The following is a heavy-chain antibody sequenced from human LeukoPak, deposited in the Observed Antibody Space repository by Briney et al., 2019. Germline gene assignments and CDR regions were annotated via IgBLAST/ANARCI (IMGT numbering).Heavy chain of an antibody. J-gene: IGHJ6*03. CDR3: AREGSGSYYYYYYYMDV. CDR2: IYHSGST. CDR1: GYSISSGYY. D-gene: IGHD3-10*01. V-gene: IGHV4-38-2*02. Sequence: SETLSLTCTVSGYSISSGYYWGWIRQPPEKGLEWIGSIYHSGSTYYNPSLKSRVTISVDTSKNQFSLKLSSVTAADTAVYYCAREGSGSYYYYYYYMDVWGKGTTVTVSS.